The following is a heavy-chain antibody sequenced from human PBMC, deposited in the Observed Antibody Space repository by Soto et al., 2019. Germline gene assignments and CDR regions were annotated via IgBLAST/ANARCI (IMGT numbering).Heavy chain of an antibody. CDR2: ISYTGST. D-gene: IGHD2-21*01. CDR3: ARIPQGYFDY. J-gene: IGHJ4*02. V-gene: IGHV4-59*11. Sequence: QVQLQESGPGLVKPSETLSLTCTVSGDSISSHYWSWIRQPPGKGLEWIGYISYTGSTNYNPSLKXXVXMXXDTSKNHFSLSLTSVTAADTALCYCARIPQGYFDYWGQGLLVTVSS. CDR1: GDSISSHY.